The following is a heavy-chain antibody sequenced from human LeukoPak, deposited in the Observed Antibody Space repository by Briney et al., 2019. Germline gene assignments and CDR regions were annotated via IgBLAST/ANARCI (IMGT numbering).Heavy chain of an antibody. J-gene: IGHJ4*02. Sequence: GGSLRLPCAASGFTFSSYWMSWVRQAPGKGLEWVANIKQDGSEKYYVDSVKGRFTISRDNAKNSLYLQMNSLRAEDTAVYYCARIAGLWFGELLYYYFDYWGQGTLVTVSS. V-gene: IGHV3-7*01. D-gene: IGHD3-10*01. CDR3: ARIAGLWFGELLYYYFDY. CDR2: IKQDGSEK. CDR1: GFTFSSYW.